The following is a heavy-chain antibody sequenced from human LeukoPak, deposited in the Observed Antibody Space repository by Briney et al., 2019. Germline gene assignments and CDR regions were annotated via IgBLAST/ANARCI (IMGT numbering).Heavy chain of an antibody. CDR2: ISGSGGST. CDR1: GFTFSSYA. Sequence: GGSLRLSCAASGFTFSSYAMSWVRQAPGKGLEWVSAISGSGGSTYYADSVKGRFTISRDNSKNTLYLQMNSLRAEDTAVYYCASRRIGFGELLLSDYWGQGTLVTVSS. J-gene: IGHJ4*02. D-gene: IGHD3-10*01. CDR3: ASRRIGFGELLLSDY. V-gene: IGHV3-23*01.